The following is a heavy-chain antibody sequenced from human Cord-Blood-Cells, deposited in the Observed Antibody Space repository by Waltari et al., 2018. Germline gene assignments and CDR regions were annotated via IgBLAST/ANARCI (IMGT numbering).Heavy chain of an antibody. CDR2: IYSSGRT. D-gene: IGHD3-10*01. CDR3: ARDGAYYYGSGSYYNYFDY. CDR1: GGSTSSGGYY. Sequence: QVQLQESDPGLVKTSQTLSLTCTVSGGSTSSGGYYWRWIRQHPGNGLAWIGYIYSSGRTYYNPSLKSRVTISVDPSKNQFSLKLSSVTAADTAVYYCARDGAYYYGSGSYYNYFDYWGQGTLVTVSS. V-gene: IGHV4-31*03. J-gene: IGHJ4*02.